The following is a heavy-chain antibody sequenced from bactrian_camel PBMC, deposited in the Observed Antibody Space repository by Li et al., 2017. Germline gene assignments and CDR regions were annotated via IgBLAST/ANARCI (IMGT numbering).Heavy chain of an antibody. CDR1: GFTFSSYY. Sequence: VQLVESGGGSVQAGGALRLSCAASGFTFSSYYMTWVRQAPGKGLEWVASIDRDGSNTYYAESVKGRFTISRDNAKNTVYLQMNDLTSEDTALYYCVTSRSYSDYVLDYWGQGTQVTVS. CDR2: IDRDGSNT. J-gene: IGHJ4*01. D-gene: IGHD4*01. CDR3: VTSRSYSDYVLDY. V-gene: IGHV3-2*01.